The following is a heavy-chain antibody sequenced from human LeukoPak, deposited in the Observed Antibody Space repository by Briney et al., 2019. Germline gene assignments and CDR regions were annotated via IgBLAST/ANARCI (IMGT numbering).Heavy chain of an antibody. CDR3: ARDATRGGDNDY. J-gene: IGHJ4*02. Sequence: GGSLRLSCAASGFTFSSYSMNWVRQAPGKGLEWVSSISSNSKYIYYADSVKGRFTISRDNAKNSLYLQMNSLRAEDTAVYYCARDATRGGDNDYWGQGTRVIVSS. CDR2: ISSNSKYI. D-gene: IGHD2-21*02. V-gene: IGHV3-21*01. CDR1: GFTFSSYS.